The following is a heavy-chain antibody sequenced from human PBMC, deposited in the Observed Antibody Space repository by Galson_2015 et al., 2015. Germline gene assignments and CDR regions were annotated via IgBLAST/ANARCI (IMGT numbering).Heavy chain of an antibody. CDR1: GYSFTTYW. J-gene: IGHJ4*02. D-gene: IGHD1-26*01. CDR2: IWPGDSDT. CDR3: ARGGSRPEGGIFDY. Sequence: QSGAEVKKPGESLKISCKVSGYSFTTYWIGWVRQLPGRGLEWMGIIWPGDSDTRYSPSFQGQVTISADKSLSTAYLQWSTLKASDTAMYYCARGGSRPEGGIFDYWGQGTVVTVSS. V-gene: IGHV5-51*01.